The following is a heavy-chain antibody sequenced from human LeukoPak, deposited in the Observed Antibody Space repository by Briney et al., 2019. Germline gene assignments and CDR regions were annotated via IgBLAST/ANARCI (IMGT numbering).Heavy chain of an antibody. D-gene: IGHD1-26*01. Sequence: PGGSLRLSCAASGFAVSSNYMSWVRQAPGKGLEWVSVIYSGGSTYYADSVKGRFTISRHNSKNTLYLQMNSLRAEDTAVYYCARASYSGSYYFDYWGQGTLVTVSS. V-gene: IGHV3-53*04. CDR1: GFAVSSNY. J-gene: IGHJ4*02. CDR3: ARASYSGSYYFDY. CDR2: IYSGGST.